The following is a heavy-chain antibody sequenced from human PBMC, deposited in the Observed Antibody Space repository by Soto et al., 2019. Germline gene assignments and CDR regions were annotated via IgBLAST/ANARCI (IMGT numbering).Heavy chain of an antibody. Sequence: GGSLRLSCAASGFTFSSSWMNWVRQAPGKGLEWVANIKEDGREKYYVESVKGRFTISTDKAKNSLYLQMNSLRAEDTAVYYCARGITTSGSSWGQGTLVTVSS. CDR2: IKEDGREK. D-gene: IGHD1-1*01. V-gene: IGHV3-7*01. CDR1: GFTFSSSW. CDR3: ARGITTSGSS. J-gene: IGHJ5*02.